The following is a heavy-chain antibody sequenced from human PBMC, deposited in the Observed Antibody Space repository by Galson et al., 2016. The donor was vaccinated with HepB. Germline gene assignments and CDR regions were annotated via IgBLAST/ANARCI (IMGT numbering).Heavy chain of an antibody. Sequence: SVKVSCKASGYTFTSIDLNWVRQATGQGLEWMGWMNPRNGNTGYAQKFQGRVTMTRDTFMSTAYMELSNLKPEDTAVYYCARRHCTATSCYLAVDYWGQGTLVTVSS. CDR2: MNPRNGNT. J-gene: IGHJ4*02. CDR1: GYTFTSID. D-gene: IGHD2-2*01. CDR3: ARRHCTATSCYLAVDY. V-gene: IGHV1-8*02.